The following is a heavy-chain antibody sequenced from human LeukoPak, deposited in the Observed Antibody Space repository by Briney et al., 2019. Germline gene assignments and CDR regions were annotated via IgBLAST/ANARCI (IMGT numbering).Heavy chain of an antibody. D-gene: IGHD2-15*01. CDR2: IYYSGST. CDR1: GGSISSSTYY. J-gene: IGHJ6*02. Sequence: SETLSLTCTVSGGSISSSTYYWGWIRQPPGKGLEWIGSIYYSGSTDYNPSLKSRVTISVDTSKNQFSLKLSSVTAADTAVYYCARDRGYCSGGSCYHHYYYYYGMDVWGQGTTVTVSS. V-gene: IGHV4-39*07. CDR3: ARDRGYCSGGSCYHHYYYYYGMDV.